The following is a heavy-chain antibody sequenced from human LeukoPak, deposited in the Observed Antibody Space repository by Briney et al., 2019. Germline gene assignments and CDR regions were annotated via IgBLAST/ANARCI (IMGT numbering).Heavy chain of an antibody. D-gene: IGHD3-10*01. J-gene: IGHJ5*02. Sequence: ASVKVSCKASGGTFSSYAISWVRQAPGQGLEWMGWISAYNGNTNYAQKLQGRVTMTTDTSTSTAYMELRSLRSDDTAVYYCARNVLLWFGELSKESNWFDPWGQGTLVTVSS. CDR2: ISAYNGNT. V-gene: IGHV1-18*01. CDR1: GGTFSSYA. CDR3: ARNVLLWFGELSKESNWFDP.